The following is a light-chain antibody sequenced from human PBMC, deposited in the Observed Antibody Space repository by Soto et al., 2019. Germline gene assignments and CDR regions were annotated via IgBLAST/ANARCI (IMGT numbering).Light chain of an antibody. CDR1: QGISTF. J-gene: IGKJ3*01. CDR2: AAS. CDR3: QQVISYPPG. V-gene: IGKV1-9*01. Sequence: DIQLTQSPSFLSASVGDRVTITCRASQGISTFLAWYQQRPGKAPKLLIYAASTLQRGVPSRFSGSGSGTEFTLIIISLQPEDFATYYCQQVISYPPGFGPGTKVDIK.